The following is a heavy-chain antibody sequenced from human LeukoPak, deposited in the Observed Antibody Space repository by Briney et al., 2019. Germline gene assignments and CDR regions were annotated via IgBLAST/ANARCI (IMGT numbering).Heavy chain of an antibody. V-gene: IGHV3-23*01. Sequence: GGSLRLSCAASGFTFGSYGMAWVRQAPGKGLEWVSSISAGGGATYYADSVKGRFTISRDNSKNTLYLQMNSLRAEDTAVYYCAKWPYMVRSPRFDYWGQGTLVTVSS. CDR2: ISAGGGAT. J-gene: IGHJ4*02. D-gene: IGHD3-10*01. CDR1: GFTFGSYG. CDR3: AKWPYMVRSPRFDY.